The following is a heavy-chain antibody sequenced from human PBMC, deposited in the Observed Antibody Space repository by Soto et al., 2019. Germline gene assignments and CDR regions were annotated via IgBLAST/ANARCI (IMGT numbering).Heavy chain of an antibody. Sequence: QVQLQESGPGLVKPSQTLSLTCTVSGGSISSGDYYWSWIRQPPGKGLEWIGYIYYSGSTYYNPSLKSRVTISVDKSKNQFSLKLSSVTAADTAVYYCWGYCGGDCRPLDAFDIWGQGTMVTVSS. J-gene: IGHJ3*02. V-gene: IGHV4-30-4*01. CDR2: IYYSGST. D-gene: IGHD2-21*02. CDR1: GGSISSGDYY. CDR3: WGYCGGDCRPLDAFDI.